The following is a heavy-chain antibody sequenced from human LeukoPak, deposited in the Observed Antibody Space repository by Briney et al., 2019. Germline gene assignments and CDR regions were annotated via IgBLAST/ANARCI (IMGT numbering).Heavy chain of an antibody. V-gene: IGHV1-2*02. J-gene: IGHJ3*02. CDR3: AREGDIVLMSAFDI. CDR1: GYTFTGYY. Sequence: ASVKVSCKASGYTFTGYYLHWVRQAPGQGLEWMGWINPNSGGTNYAQKFQGRVTMTRDTSISTAYMELSRLRSDDTAVCYCAREGDIVLMSAFDIWGQGTMVTVSS. D-gene: IGHD2-8*01. CDR2: INPNSGGT.